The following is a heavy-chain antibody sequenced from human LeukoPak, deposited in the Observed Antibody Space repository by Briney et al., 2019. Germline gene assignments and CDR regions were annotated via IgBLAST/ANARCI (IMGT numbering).Heavy chain of an antibody. Sequence: SETLSLTCAVSGGSISSGGYYWSWIRQPAGKGLEWIGRIYTSGSTNYNPSLKSRVTISVDTSKNQFSLKLSSVTAADTAVYYCARAPNYGGSHYYFDYWGQGTLVTVSS. CDR3: ARAPNYGGSHYYFDY. V-gene: IGHV4-61*02. D-gene: IGHD4-23*01. CDR2: IYTSGST. CDR1: GGSISSGGYY. J-gene: IGHJ4*02.